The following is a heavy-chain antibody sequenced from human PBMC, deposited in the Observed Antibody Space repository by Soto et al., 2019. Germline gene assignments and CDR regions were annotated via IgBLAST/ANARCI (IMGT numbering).Heavy chain of an antibody. J-gene: IGHJ6*03. CDR2: IIPILGIA. CDR3: ARRLICSDGSCSSTGHYYYYMDV. Sequence: QVQLVQSGAEVKKPGSSVKVSCKASGGTFSSYTISWVRQAPGQGLEWMGRIIPILGIANYAQKFQGRVTITADKSTSTADVELSIRRCEDTAVYYRARRLICSDGSCSSTGHYYYYMDVWGKGTTVPVSS. V-gene: IGHV1-69*02. CDR1: GGTFSSYT. D-gene: IGHD2-15*01.